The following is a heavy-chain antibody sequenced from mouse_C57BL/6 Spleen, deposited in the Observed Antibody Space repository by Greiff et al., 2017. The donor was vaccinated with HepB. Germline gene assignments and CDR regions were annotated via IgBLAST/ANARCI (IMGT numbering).Heavy chain of an antibody. D-gene: IGHD3-2*02. CDR1: GYTFTSYG. J-gene: IGHJ4*01. Sequence: VKLMESGAELARPGASVKLSCKASGYTFTSYGISWVKQRTGQGLEWIGEIYPRSGNTYYNEKFKGKATLTADKSSSTAYMELRSLTSEDSAVYFCARLDSSGYDYYAMDYWGQGTSVTVSS. V-gene: IGHV1-81*01. CDR2: IYPRSGNT. CDR3: ARLDSSGYDYYAMDY.